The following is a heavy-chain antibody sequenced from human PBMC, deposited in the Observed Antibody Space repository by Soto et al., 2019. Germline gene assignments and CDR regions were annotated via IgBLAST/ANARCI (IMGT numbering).Heavy chain of an antibody. CDR1: GGSISSGGYY. CDR2: IYYSGST. CDR3: ARDVYGDTLFDY. D-gene: IGHD4-17*01. Sequence: SETLSLTCTVSGGSISSGGYYWSWIRQHPGKGLEWIGYIYYSGSTYYNPSLKSRVTISVDTSKNQFSLKLSSVTAADTAVYYCARDVYGDTLFDYWGQGTLVTVSS. J-gene: IGHJ4*02. V-gene: IGHV4-30-4*08.